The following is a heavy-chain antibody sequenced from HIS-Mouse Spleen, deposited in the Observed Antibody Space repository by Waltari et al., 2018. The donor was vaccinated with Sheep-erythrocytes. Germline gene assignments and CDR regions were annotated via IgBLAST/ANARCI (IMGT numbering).Heavy chain of an antibody. D-gene: IGHD1-26*01. CDR1: GFTFSSYG. CDR2: ISYDGSNK. V-gene: IGHV3-30*18. Sequence: QPGRSLRLSCAASGFTFSSYGMHWVRQAPGKGLEWVAVISYDGSNKYYADSVKGRFTISRDNSKNTLYLQMNSLGAEDTAVYYCAKPVGATTAFDYWGQGTLVTVSS. J-gene: IGHJ4*02. CDR3: AKPVGATTAFDY.